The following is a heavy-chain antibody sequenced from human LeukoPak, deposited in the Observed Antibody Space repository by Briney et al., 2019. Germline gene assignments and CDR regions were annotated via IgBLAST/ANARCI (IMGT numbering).Heavy chain of an antibody. CDR2: ISSSGSTI. CDR3: AREDCSSSSCYLAVYGLDV. CDR1: GFTFSSYE. Sequence: PGGSLRLSCAASGFTFSSYEMNWVRPAPGKGLEWVSYISSSGSTIYYADSVKGRFTISRDNAKNSLYLQMNSLRAEDTAVYYCAREDCSSSSCYLAVYGLDVWGQGTTVTVSS. V-gene: IGHV3-48*03. J-gene: IGHJ6*02. D-gene: IGHD2-2*01.